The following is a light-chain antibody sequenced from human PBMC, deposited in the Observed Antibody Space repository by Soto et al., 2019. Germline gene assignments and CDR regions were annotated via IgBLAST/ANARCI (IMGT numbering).Light chain of an antibody. Sequence: QMTQSPSSLSASVGDRVTITCQASQDISKNLNWYQQKPGKAPKLLIYDASSLQTGVPSRFXVSGSAKHLTFPISRLRPEHMATYYCLQYDNLLPITFGQGTRLEMK. CDR2: DAS. CDR1: QDISKN. J-gene: IGKJ5*01. CDR3: LQYDNLLPIT. V-gene: IGKV1-33*01.